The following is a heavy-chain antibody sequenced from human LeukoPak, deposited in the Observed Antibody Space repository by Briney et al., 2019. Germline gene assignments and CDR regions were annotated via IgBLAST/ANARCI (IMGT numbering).Heavy chain of an antibody. V-gene: IGHV1-8*01. J-gene: IGHJ4*02. D-gene: IGHD3-22*01. Sequence: ASVKVSCKASGYTFTSYDINWERQATGQGLEWMGWMNPNSGNTGYAQKFQGRVTMTRNTSISTAYMELSSLRSEDTAVYYCARGVRGRPPYYYYFDYWGQGTLVTVSS. CDR2: MNPNSGNT. CDR3: ARGVRGRPPYYYYFDY. CDR1: GYTFTSYD.